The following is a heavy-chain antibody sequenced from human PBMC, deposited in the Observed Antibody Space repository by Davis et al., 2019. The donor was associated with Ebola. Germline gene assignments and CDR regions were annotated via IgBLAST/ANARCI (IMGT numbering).Heavy chain of an antibody. J-gene: IGHJ6*02. V-gene: IGHV1-46*01. CDR2: INHSGGST. D-gene: IGHD1-14*01. CDR1: GYTFTNYY. CDR3: AKPSAGGYYYYYGMDV. Sequence: ASVKVSCKASGYTFTNYYMHWVRQAPGQGLEWMGIINHSGGSTSYAQKFQGRVTMTRDTSTSTVYMELSSLRSEDTAVFYCAKPSAGGYYYYYGMDVWGQGTTVTVSS.